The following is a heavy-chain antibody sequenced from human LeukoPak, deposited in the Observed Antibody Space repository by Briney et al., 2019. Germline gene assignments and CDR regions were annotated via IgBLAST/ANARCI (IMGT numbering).Heavy chain of an antibody. V-gene: IGHV3-23*01. D-gene: IGHD5-12*01. Sequence: GGSLRLSCTTSGITFSNPWMSWVRQAPGKGLEWVSAISASGGSTYYTDSVKGRFTISRDNSKNTLYLQMNSLRAEDTAVYYCAKSGYSGYGYYYYYMDVWGKGTTVTVSS. CDR2: ISASGGST. CDR3: AKSGYSGYGYYYYYMDV. CDR1: GITFSNPW. J-gene: IGHJ6*03.